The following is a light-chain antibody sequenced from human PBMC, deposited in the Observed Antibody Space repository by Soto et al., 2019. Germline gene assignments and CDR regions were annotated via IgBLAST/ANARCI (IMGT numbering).Light chain of an antibody. CDR3: QQYGSSPVT. J-gene: IGKJ5*01. V-gene: IGKV3-20*01. Sequence: EIVLTQSPGTLSLSPGERATLSCRASQSVSSSYLAWDQQKPGQAPRLIIYGASSRATGIPDRFSGSGSGTDFTLTISRLEPEDFAVYYCQQYGSSPVTFGQGTRLEIK. CDR2: GAS. CDR1: QSVSSSY.